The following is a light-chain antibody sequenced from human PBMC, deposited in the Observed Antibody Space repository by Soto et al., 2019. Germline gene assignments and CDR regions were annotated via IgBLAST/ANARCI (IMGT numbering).Light chain of an antibody. V-gene: IGLV1-44*01. CDR1: SSNIGTNF. J-gene: IGLJ1*01. CDR2: SNN. Sequence: QSVLTQPPSASGTPGQRASISCSGSSSNIGTNFVDWYQQLPGTAPKLLIYSNNQRPSGVPARFSGSKSGTSASLAISGLQSEDEADYYCAAWDDSLIAYVFGSGTKVTVL. CDR3: AAWDDSLIAYV.